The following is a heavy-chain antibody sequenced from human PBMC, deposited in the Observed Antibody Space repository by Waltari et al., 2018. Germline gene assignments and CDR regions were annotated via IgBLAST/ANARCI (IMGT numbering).Heavy chain of an antibody. CDR2: IGYDGSKK. V-gene: IGHV3-33*01. J-gene: IGHJ4*02. CDR1: GFTFSSYG. CDR3: ARALTKRYGDYGYFDY. D-gene: IGHD4-17*01. Sequence: QVQLVESGGGVVQPGRSLRLSCAASGFTFSSYGMHWVRQAPGKGLEWVAVIGYDGSKKDNADTGKGRFTITRENSKNKLYLQMNSLRAEDTAVYYCARALTKRYGDYGYFDYWGQGTLVTVSS.